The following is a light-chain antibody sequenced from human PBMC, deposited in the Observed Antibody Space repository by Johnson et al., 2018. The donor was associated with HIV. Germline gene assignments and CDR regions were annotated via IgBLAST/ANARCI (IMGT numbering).Light chain of an antibody. Sequence: QSMLTQPPSVSAAPGQKVTISCSGSSSNIGNNYVSWYQQLPGTAPKLLIYENNKRPSGIPDRFSGSKSGTSATLVITGLQTGDEADYYCGTWDSSLSACYVFGTATKVSV. CDR2: ENN. J-gene: IGLJ1*01. V-gene: IGLV1-51*02. CDR3: GTWDSSLSACYV. CDR1: SSNIGNNY.